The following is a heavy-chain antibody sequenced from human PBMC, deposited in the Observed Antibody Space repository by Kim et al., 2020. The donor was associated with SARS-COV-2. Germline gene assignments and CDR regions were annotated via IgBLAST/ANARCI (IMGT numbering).Heavy chain of an antibody. CDR3: AKDQARLAAVYYFDF. CDR2: IAYDGRDK. Sequence: GGSLRLSCAASGFTFSSYGMHWVRQAPGKGLEWVSVIAYDGRDKKYADSVKGRFTISRDNSKNTLYLQMNSLRIEDTAFYYCAKDQARLAAVYYFDFWGQGTQVTVSS. J-gene: IGHJ4*02. CDR1: GFTFSSYG. D-gene: IGHD6-13*01. V-gene: IGHV3-30*18.